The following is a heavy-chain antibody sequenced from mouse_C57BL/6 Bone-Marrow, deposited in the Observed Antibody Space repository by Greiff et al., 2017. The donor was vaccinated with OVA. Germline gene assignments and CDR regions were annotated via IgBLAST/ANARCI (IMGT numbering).Heavy chain of an antibody. J-gene: IGHJ2*01. Sequence: DVMLVESGGDLVKPGGSLKLSCAASGFTFSSYGMSWVRQTPDKRLEWVATISSGGSYSYYPDSVKGRFTISRDNAKNTLYRQMSSLKSEDTAMYYCARQSGSSYAYYFDYWGKGTTLTVSS. CDR1: GFTFSSYG. CDR2: ISSGGSYS. D-gene: IGHD1-1*01. CDR3: ARQSGSSYAYYFDY. V-gene: IGHV5-6*02.